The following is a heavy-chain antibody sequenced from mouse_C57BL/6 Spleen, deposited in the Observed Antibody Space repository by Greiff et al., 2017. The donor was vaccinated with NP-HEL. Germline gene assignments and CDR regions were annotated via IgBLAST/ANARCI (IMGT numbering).Heavy chain of an antibody. Sequence: VQLQQPGAELVKPGASVKLSCKASGYTFTSYWMQWVKQRPGQGLEWIGEIDPSDRYTNCNQKFKGKAKLTVDISASTAYRQLSSLTSEDSAVYYCARLNHYASYYFDYWGQGTTLTVSS. D-gene: IGHD1-1*02. J-gene: IGHJ2*01. CDR2: IDPSDRYT. V-gene: IGHV1-50*01. CDR3: ARLNHYASYYFDY. CDR1: GYTFTSYW.